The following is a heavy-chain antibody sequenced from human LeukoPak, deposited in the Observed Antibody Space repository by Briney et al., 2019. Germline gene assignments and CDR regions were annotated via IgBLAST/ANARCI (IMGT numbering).Heavy chain of an antibody. CDR1: GFIFSSYA. Sequence: SGGSLRLSCAASGFIFSSYAMSWVRQAPGKGLEWVSAISGSGGSTYYADSVKGRFTISRDNSKNTLYLQMNSLRAEDTAVYYCARDYYDSSGPQFDYWGQGTLVTVSS. CDR3: ARDYYDSSGPQFDY. D-gene: IGHD3-22*01. V-gene: IGHV3-23*01. CDR2: ISGSGGST. J-gene: IGHJ4*02.